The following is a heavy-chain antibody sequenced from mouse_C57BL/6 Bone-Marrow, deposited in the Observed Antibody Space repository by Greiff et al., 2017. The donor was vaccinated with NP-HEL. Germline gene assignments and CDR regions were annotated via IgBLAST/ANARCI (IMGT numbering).Heavy chain of an antibody. CDR1: GFTFSSYG. J-gene: IGHJ1*03. CDR3: ARSHLVVATDWYFDV. Sequence: EVMLVESGGDLVKPGGSLKLSCAASGFTFSSYGMSWVRQTPDKRLEWVATISSGGSYTYYPDSVKGRFTISRDNAKNTLYLQMSSLKSEDTAMYYCARSHLVVATDWYFDVWGTGTTVTVSS. V-gene: IGHV5-6*01. D-gene: IGHD1-1*01. CDR2: ISSGGSYT.